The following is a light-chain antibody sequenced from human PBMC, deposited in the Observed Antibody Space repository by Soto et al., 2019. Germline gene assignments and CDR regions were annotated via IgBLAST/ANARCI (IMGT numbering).Light chain of an antibody. Sequence: DIQMTQSPSSLSASVGARVTITCQASPDISNYLIWYQQKPGKAPKLLIYDASNLETGVPSRFSGSVSGTDFTFAISGLQPEYTGTYYCQQYENPLLTFGGGTKVEIK. V-gene: IGKV1-33*01. J-gene: IGKJ4*01. CDR1: PDISNY. CDR2: DAS. CDR3: QQYENPLLT.